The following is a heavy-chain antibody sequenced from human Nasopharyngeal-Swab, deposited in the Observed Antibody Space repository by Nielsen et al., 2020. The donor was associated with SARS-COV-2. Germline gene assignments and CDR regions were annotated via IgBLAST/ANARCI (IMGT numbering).Heavy chain of an antibody. CDR3: ARDLRITIFGVAPYYYYGMDV. CDR1: GFTFSSYS. V-gene: IGHV3-21*01. J-gene: IGHJ6*02. Sequence: GESLKISCAASGFTFSSYSMNWVRQAPGKGLEWVSSIKSSSSYIYYADSVKGRFTISRDNAKNSLYLQMNSLRAEDTAVYYCARDLRITIFGVAPYYYYGMDVWGQGTTVTVSS. D-gene: IGHD3-3*01. CDR2: IKSSSSYI.